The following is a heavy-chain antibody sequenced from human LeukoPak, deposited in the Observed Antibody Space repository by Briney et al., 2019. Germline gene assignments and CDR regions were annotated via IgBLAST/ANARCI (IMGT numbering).Heavy chain of an antibody. CDR3: ATIRASNHN. J-gene: IGHJ4*02. Sequence: GGSLRLSCAASGFTFSSYWMSWVRQATGKGLEWVASIRQDGNEKNYVDSVKGRFTISRDNPKNSLYLQMNSLRAEDTAVYYFATIRASNHNWGQGTLVTVSS. CDR2: IRQDGNEK. V-gene: IGHV3-7*03. CDR1: GFTFSSYW.